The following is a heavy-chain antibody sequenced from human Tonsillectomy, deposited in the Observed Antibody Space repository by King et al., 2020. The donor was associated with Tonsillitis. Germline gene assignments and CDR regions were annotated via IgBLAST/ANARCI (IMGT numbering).Heavy chain of an antibody. Sequence: VQLVESGGGLVQPGGSLRLSCAASGFTFSDYSMNWVRQAPGKGLEWVSYISSSSSTIYYADSVKGRFTISRDNAKNSLYLQMNSLRAEDTVVYYCASYRWLDSYYYCGMDVWGPGTTVTVS. CDR2: ISSSSSTI. J-gene: IGHJ6*02. V-gene: IGHV3-48*01. CDR1: GFTFSDYS. CDR3: ASYRWLDSYYYCGMDV. D-gene: IGHD4-23*01.